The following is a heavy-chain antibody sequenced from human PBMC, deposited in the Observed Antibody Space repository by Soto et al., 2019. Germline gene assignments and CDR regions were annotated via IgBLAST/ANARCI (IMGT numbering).Heavy chain of an antibody. CDR3: AGDQQQLAKYYDGMDV. V-gene: IGHV3-11*01. CDR1: GFTFSDYC. J-gene: IGHJ6*02. D-gene: IGHD6-13*01. Sequence: QVQLVESGGGLVKPGGSLRLSCAASGFTFSDYCMSWIRQAPGKGLEWVSYISSSGSTIYYADSVKGRFTISRDNAKNSMFLQMNSLRAEDTAVYYCAGDQQQLAKYYDGMDVWGQGTTVTVSS. CDR2: ISSSGSTI.